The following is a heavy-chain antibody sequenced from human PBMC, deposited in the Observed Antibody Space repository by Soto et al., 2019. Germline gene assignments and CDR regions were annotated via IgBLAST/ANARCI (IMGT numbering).Heavy chain of an antibody. CDR2: VHESGST. CDR1: GDAISNYY. CDR3: ARGTRALITSFFAY. J-gene: IGHJ4*02. V-gene: IGHV4-59*01. Sequence: SETLSLTCTVPGDAISNYYWSWIRQTPGRGLEWIGCVHESGSTDYNPSLKGRVTISLHTSKSQFSLSLRSATAADTATYYCARGTRALITSFFAYWGQGIPVTVSS. D-gene: IGHD1-20*01.